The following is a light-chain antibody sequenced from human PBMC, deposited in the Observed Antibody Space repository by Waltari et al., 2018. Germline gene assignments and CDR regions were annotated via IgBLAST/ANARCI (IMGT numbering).Light chain of an antibody. J-gene: IGKJ1*01. V-gene: IGKV1-12*01. CDR1: QGVRTN. CDR3: QQATSFPRT. CDR2: SAS. Sequence: DIQMPQSPSSVSASVGDRVTITCRASQGVRTNLAWYQQKPGKAPSLLIYSASTLQSGVPSRFSGSGSGTEFTLTISSLQPEDFASYYCQQATSFPRTFGQGTKVEVK.